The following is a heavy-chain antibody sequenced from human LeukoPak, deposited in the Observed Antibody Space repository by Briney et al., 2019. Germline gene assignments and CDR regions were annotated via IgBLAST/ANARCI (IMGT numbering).Heavy chain of an antibody. D-gene: IGHD6-13*01. CDR1: GYTFTSYG. V-gene: IGHV1-18*01. J-gene: IGHJ4*02. Sequence: ASVKVSCKASGYTFTSYGISWVRQAPGQGLEWMGWISAYNGDTTYAQEDQGRVTMTTDTSTSTAYMELRSLRSDDTAVYYCARDQGGAAAGYWGQGTLVTVSS. CDR3: ARDQGGAAAGY. CDR2: ISAYNGDT.